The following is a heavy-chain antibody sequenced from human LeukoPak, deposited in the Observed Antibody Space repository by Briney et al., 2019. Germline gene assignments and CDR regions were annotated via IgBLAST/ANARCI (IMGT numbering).Heavy chain of an antibody. CDR3: ASSSSSSSWYEAGYYYYYYYMDV. D-gene: IGHD6-13*01. Sequence: PGGSLRLSCAASGFTFSSYSMNWVRQAPGKGLEWVSFISSSSSYIYYADSVKGRFTISRDNAKNSLYLQMNSLRAEDTAVYYCASSSSSSSWYEAGYYYYYYYMDVWGKGTTVTVSS. V-gene: IGHV3-21*01. CDR2: ISSSSSYI. CDR1: GFTFSSYS. J-gene: IGHJ6*03.